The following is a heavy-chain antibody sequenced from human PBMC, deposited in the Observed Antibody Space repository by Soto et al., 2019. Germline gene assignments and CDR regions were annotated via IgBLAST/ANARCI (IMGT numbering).Heavy chain of an antibody. CDR2: MNPNSGNT. D-gene: IGHD2-2*01. Sequence: QVQLVQSGAEVKKPGASVKVSCKASGYTFTSYDINWVRQATRQGLEWMGWMNPNSGNTGYAQKFQGRVTMTRNTSISTAYMELSSLRSEDTAVYYCARGDIVVVPAAVEYFQHWGQGTLVTVSS. CDR1: GYTFTSYD. J-gene: IGHJ1*01. V-gene: IGHV1-8*01. CDR3: ARGDIVVVPAAVEYFQH.